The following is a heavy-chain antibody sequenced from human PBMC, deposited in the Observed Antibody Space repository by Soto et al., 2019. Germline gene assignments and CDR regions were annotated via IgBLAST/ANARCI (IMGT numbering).Heavy chain of an antibody. J-gene: IGHJ6*02. D-gene: IGHD3-10*01. V-gene: IGHV4-59*01. Sequence: PSETLSLTCTVSGGTISSYYWSWIRQPPGKGLEWIGYIYYSGSTNYNPSLKSRVTISVDTSKNQFSLKLSSVTAADTAVYYCARGGPGRPYKYYYGSGSYYPTGYYYYGMDVWGQGTTVTVSS. CDR1: GGTISSYY. CDR2: IYYSGST. CDR3: ARGGPGRPYKYYYGSGSYYPTGYYYYGMDV.